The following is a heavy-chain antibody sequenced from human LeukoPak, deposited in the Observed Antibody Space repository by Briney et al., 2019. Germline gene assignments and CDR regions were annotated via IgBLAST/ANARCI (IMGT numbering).Heavy chain of an antibody. Sequence: SGGSLRLSCATSGFTFSSHAMSWVRQAPGKGLEWVSALSGSGGSPYYADSVKGRFTISRDNSKNTLYLQMNSLRAEDTAIYYCAKDRNYFDSSGAFDIWGQGTMVTVSS. J-gene: IGHJ3*02. CDR1: GFTFSSHA. D-gene: IGHD3-22*01. V-gene: IGHV3-23*01. CDR2: LSGSGGSP. CDR3: AKDRNYFDSSGAFDI.